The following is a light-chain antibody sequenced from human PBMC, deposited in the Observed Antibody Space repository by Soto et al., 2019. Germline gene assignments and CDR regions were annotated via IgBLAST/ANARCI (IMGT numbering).Light chain of an antibody. V-gene: IGKV1-5*03. CDR1: QSVSGW. CDR3: QQYNSYSLT. J-gene: IGKJ4*01. CDR2: RAS. Sequence: DIQMTPSPSTLSASVVDTVTVTCRASQSVSGWLAWYQQKPGKAPNLLIYRASNLESGVPSRFSGSGSGTEFTLTISSLQPDDFATYYCQQYNSYSLTFGGGTKVDI.